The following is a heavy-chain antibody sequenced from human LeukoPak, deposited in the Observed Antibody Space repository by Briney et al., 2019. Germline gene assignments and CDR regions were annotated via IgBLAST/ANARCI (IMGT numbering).Heavy chain of an antibody. CDR2: ISSSSSYI. Sequence: GGSLRLSCAASGFTFSSHSMNWVRQAPGKGLEWVSSISSSSSYIYYADSVKGRFTISRDNAKNSLYLQMNSLRAEDTAVYYCARERDYSSGYYVVDYWGQGTLVTVSS. CDR1: GFTFSSHS. D-gene: IGHD3-22*01. V-gene: IGHV3-21*01. CDR3: ARERDYSSGYYVVDY. J-gene: IGHJ4*02.